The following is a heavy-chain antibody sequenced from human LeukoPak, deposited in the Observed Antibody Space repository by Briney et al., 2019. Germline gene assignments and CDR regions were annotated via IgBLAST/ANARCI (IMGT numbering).Heavy chain of an antibody. CDR3: ARVRGYYDSSGPRDY. CDR1: GYTFTSYG. D-gene: IGHD3-22*01. V-gene: IGHV1-18*01. J-gene: IGHJ4*02. CDR2: ISAYNGNT. Sequence: ASVKVSCKASGYTFTSYGISWVRQAPGQGLEWTGWISAYNGNTNYAQKLQGRVTMTTDTSTGTAYMELRSLRSDDTAVYYCARVRGYYDSSGPRDYWGQGTLVTVSS.